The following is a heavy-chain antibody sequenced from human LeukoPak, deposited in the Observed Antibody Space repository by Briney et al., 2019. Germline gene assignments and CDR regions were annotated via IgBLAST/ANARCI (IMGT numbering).Heavy chain of an antibody. V-gene: IGHV3-49*04. Sequence: GRSLRLSCTASGFTFGDYGMSWVRQAPGKGLEWVGFIRSKAYGGTTEYAASVKGRFTISRDDSKSIAYLQMDSLKTEDTAVYYCTGSFGELTFFDYWGQGTLVTVSS. D-gene: IGHD3-10*01. CDR3: TGSFGELTFFDY. CDR2: IRSKAYGGTT. CDR1: GFTFGDYG. J-gene: IGHJ4*02.